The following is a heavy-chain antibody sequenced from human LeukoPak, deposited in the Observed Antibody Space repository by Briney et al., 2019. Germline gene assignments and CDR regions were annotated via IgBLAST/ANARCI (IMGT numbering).Heavy chain of an antibody. CDR3: ARDRGYGIDY. J-gene: IGHJ4*02. D-gene: IGHD5-18*01. CDR1: GFTFSTYG. CDR2: IWYDGSNK. V-gene: IGHV3-33*01. Sequence: GGSLRRSCAASGFTFSTYGMDWVRQAPGKGLEWVAVIWYDGSNKYYADSVKGRFTISRDNSKNTLYLQMNSLRAEDTAVYYCARDRGYGIDYWGQGTLVTVSS.